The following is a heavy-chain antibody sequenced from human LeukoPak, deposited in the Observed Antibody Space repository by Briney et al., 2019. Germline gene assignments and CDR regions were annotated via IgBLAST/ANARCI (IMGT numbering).Heavy chain of an antibody. CDR3: ARDPLAGWFYYGMDV. Sequence: SETLSLTCAVYGGSFSGYYWSWIRQPPGKGLEWIGEINHSGSTNYNPSLKSRVTISVDTSKNQFSLKLSSVTAADTAVCYCARDPLAGWFYYGMDVWGQGTTVTVSS. J-gene: IGHJ6*02. CDR1: GGSFSGYY. D-gene: IGHD3-10*01. V-gene: IGHV4-34*01. CDR2: INHSGST.